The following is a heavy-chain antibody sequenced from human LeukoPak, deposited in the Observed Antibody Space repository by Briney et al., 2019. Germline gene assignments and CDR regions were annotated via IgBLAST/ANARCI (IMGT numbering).Heavy chain of an antibody. Sequence: ASVKVSCKASGNTFIGYWIHWVRQAPGQGLEWMGAINPRGDATIGAQKFQGRVTTTRDTSTSTVYIELSSLRSEDTAVYYCARDQRSSSDPWGQGTLVTVSS. CDR3: ARDQRSSSDP. CDR1: GNTFIGYW. CDR2: INPRGDAT. J-gene: IGHJ5*02. D-gene: IGHD6-13*01. V-gene: IGHV1-46*01.